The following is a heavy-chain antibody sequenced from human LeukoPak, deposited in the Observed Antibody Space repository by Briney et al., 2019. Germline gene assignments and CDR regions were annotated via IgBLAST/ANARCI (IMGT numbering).Heavy chain of an antibody. J-gene: IGHJ3*02. CDR2: IIPIFGTA. CDR3: AREKGFVRAFDI. CDR1: GGTFSIYA. V-gene: IGHV1-69*13. D-gene: IGHD3-16*02. Sequence: SVKVSCKASGGTFSIYAISWVRQAPGQGLEWMGGIIPIFGTANYAQKFQGRVTITADESTSTAYMELSSLRSGDTAVYYCAREKGFVRAFDIWGQGTMVTVSS.